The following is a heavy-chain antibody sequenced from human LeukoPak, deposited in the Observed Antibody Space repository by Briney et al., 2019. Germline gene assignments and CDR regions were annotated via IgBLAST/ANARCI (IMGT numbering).Heavy chain of an antibody. Sequence: ASVKVSCKASGYTFTSYDINWVRQATGQGLEWMGWMNPNSGNTGYARKFQGRVTITRNTSISTAYMELSSLRSEDTAVYYCARGVTYYDFWSGLFVTTHPFDYWGQGTLVTVSS. D-gene: IGHD3-3*01. CDR2: MNPNSGNT. V-gene: IGHV1-8*03. CDR3: ARGVTYYDFWSGLFVTTHPFDY. J-gene: IGHJ4*02. CDR1: GYTFTSYD.